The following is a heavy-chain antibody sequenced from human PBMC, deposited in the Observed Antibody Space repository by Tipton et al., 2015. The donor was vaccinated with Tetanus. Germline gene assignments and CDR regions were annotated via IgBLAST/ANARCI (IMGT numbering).Heavy chain of an antibody. J-gene: IGHJ4*02. Sequence: QLVQSGPEVKKPGASVKVSCKASGYTFTSYDINWVRQATGQGLEWMGWMNPNSGNTGYAQKFQGRVTMTRNTSISTAYMELSSLRSKDTAVYYGARDLLGDYYDSSGYRTDYWGQGPLVTASS. D-gene: IGHD3-22*01. V-gene: IGHV1-8*01. CDR2: MNPNSGNT. CDR1: GYTFTSYD. CDR3: ARDLLGDYYDSSGYRTDY.